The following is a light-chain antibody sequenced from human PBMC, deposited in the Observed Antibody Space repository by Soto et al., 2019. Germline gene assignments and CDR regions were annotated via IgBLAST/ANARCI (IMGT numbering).Light chain of an antibody. V-gene: IGKV1-12*01. J-gene: IGKJ4*01. CDR1: QDISSW. CDR2: AAS. CDR3: QQANRFPLT. Sequence: DIQMTQSPSSVSASVGDRVTITCRASQDISSWLAWYQQRPGRAPKLLIYAASSVQNGVPSRFSGSGSGTNFSLTVSGMQPEDFTVFYCQQANRFPLTFGGGTKVESK.